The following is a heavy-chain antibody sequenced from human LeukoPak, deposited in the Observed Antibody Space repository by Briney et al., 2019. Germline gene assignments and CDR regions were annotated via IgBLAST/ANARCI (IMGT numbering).Heavy chain of an antibody. CDR3: ARLGIVVVVPDY. Sequence: SETLSLTCTVSGYSISSGYYWGWVRQPPGKGLEWIGSIYHSGSTYYNPSLKSRVTISVDTSKNQFSLKLSSVTAADTAVYYCARLGIVVVVPDYWGQGTLVTVSS. CDR1: GYSISSGYY. J-gene: IGHJ4*02. D-gene: IGHD2-15*01. CDR2: IYHSGST. V-gene: IGHV4-38-2*02.